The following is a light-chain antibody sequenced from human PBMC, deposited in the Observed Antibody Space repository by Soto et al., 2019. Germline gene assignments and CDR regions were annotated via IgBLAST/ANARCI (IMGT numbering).Light chain of an antibody. J-gene: IGKJ1*01. Sequence: DIQMTQSPSTLSASVGDRVTITCRARQSINIWLAWYQQKPGKAPKLLIYDASILESGVPSRFSGSGSGTEFTLTISSLQPDDFATYYCQQYNSYQTFGQGTKVEIK. CDR1: QSINIW. V-gene: IGKV1-5*01. CDR3: QQYNSYQT. CDR2: DAS.